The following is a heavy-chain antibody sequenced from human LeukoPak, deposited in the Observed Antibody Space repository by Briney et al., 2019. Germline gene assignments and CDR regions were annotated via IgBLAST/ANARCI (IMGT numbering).Heavy chain of an antibody. CDR3: ARAQYSSDAFDI. CDR1: GGSISSYY. CDR2: IYYSGST. D-gene: IGHD6-13*01. J-gene: IGHJ3*02. V-gene: IGHV4-59*08. Sequence: SETLSLTCTVSGGSISSYYWSWIRQPPGKGLEWIGYIYYSGSTNYNPSLKSRVTISVDTSKNQFSLKLSSVTAAGTAVYYCARAQYSSDAFDIWGQGTMVTVSS.